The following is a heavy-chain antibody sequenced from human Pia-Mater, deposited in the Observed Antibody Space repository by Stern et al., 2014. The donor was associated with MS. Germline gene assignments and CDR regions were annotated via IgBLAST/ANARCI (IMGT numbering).Heavy chain of an antibody. V-gene: IGHV3-33*01. CDR2: IWFDGSNE. CDR1: GFNLSTYA. Sequence: VQLVESGGGVVQPGRSLRLSCAASGFNLSTYAMHWVRQAPGQGLEWVAGIWFDGSNEEYVDAVKGRFTISRDTSKNILYLLMNTPRVEDTAVYYCAGLRFGELFKXFDPWGQGTLVTVSS. CDR3: AGLRFGELFKXFDP. J-gene: IGHJ5*02. D-gene: IGHD3-10*01.